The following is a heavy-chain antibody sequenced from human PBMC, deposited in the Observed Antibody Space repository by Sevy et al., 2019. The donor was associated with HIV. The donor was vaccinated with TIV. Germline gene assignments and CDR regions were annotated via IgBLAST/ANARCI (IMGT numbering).Heavy chain of an antibody. CDR2: ISTSSSST. CDR1: GFTFSNYA. V-gene: IGHV3-23*01. J-gene: IGHJ4*02. CDR3: ATDSDDVHYDDSSGSLSDN. D-gene: IGHD3-22*01. Sequence: GGSLRLSCAASGFTFSNYAMGWVRQAPGKGPEWVSTISTSSSSTYYAGSVKGRFTISRDNSKNTMSLQMNSLRADDPAVYHCATDSDDVHYDDSSGSLSDNWGQGTLVTVSS.